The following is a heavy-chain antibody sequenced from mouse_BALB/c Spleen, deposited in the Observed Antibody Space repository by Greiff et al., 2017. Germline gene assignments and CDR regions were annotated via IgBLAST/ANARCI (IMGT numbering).Heavy chain of an antibody. V-gene: IGHV1-67*01. CDR2: ISTYNGNT. Sequence: QVQLQQSGPEVVRPGVSVKISCKGSGYTFTDYAMHWVKQSHAKSLEWIGVISTYNGNTNYNQKLKGKATMTVKKSSSKAYMRLARLTSDVSAIYYCARGGFYYFDYWGQGTTLTVSS. J-gene: IGHJ2*01. CDR3: ARGGFYYFDY. CDR1: GYTFTDYA.